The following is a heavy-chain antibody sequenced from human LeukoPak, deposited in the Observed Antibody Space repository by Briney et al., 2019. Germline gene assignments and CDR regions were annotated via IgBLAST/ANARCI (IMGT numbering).Heavy chain of an antibody. D-gene: IGHD3-22*01. CDR3: ASDLAFYYDSSDYCYPPLY. Sequence: PGGSLRLSCAASGFTFSDYYMSWIRQAPGKGLEWVSYISYSGTTIYYADSVKGRFTISRDNSKNSLYLQMNSLRAEDTAVYYCASDLAFYYDSSDYCYPPLYWAQGPVVSVSS. J-gene: IGHJ4*02. V-gene: IGHV3-11*01. CDR1: GFTFSDYY. CDR2: ISYSGTTI.